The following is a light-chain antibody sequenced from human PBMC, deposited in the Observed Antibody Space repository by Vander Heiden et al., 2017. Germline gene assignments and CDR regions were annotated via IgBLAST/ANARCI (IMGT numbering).Light chain of an antibody. CDR1: QSITND. J-gene: IGKJ1*01. V-gene: IGKV1-39*01. CDR3: QQSYRTPLT. Sequence: DIQMTQSPSSLSASVGDRVTITCRASQSITNDLNWYQQKPGKAPKLLIYGASSLQSGVPSRCSGSGSGTDFTLTISTLQPEDYATYHCQQSYRTPLTFGQGTKVEIK. CDR2: GAS.